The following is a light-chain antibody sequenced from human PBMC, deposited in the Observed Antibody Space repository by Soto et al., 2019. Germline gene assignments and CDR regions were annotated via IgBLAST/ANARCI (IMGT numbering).Light chain of an antibody. Sequence: SYELTQPPSVSVAPGKTASITCGGNNIGSKSVHWYQQKPGQAPVLVIYYDTDRPSGIPERFSSSNSGNTATLTISRVEAGDEADYYCQVWDSSGDHYVFGTGTKLTVL. V-gene: IGLV3-21*04. J-gene: IGLJ1*01. CDR2: YDT. CDR1: NIGSKS. CDR3: QVWDSSGDHYV.